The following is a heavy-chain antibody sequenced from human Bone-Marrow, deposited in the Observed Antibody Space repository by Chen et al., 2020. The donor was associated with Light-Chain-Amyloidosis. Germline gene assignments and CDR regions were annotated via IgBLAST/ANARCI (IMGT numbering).Heavy chain of an antibody. CDR1: GYTFTGYY. CDR3: PFVFVFTCSSAYSFDI. D-gene: IGHD3-16*01. V-gene: IGHV1-2*02. J-gene: IGHJ3*02. Sequence: QVQLVQSGAEVKKPGASVKVSCKASGYTFTGYYMHWVRQAPGQGLEWMGWINPNSGGTNYAQKFPVRVPMTRDTSISTAFMELSRLRSDDTAVYSCPFVFVFTCSSAYSFDIWAQGPMVTVSS. CDR2: INPNSGGT.